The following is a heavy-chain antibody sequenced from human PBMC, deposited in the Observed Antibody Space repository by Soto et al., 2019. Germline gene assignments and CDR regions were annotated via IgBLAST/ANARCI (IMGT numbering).Heavy chain of an antibody. CDR1: GGSISSGGYY. CDR2: IYYSGST. D-gene: IGHD2-2*01. CDR3: ARDGCSSTSCFGAVAGPWFDP. J-gene: IGHJ5*02. Sequence: QVQLQESVPGLVKPSQTLSLTCTVSGGSISSGGYYWSWIRQHPGKGLEWIGYIYYSGSTYYNPSLKSRVTISVDTSKNQFSLKLSSVTAADTAVYYCARDGCSSTSCFGAVAGPWFDPWGQGTLVTVSS. V-gene: IGHV4-31*03.